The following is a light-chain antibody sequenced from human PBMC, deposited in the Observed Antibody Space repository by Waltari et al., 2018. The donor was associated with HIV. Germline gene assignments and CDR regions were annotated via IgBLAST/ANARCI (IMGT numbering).Light chain of an antibody. CDR2: SAS. CDR1: QNIRAY. J-gene: IGKJ1*01. CDR3: QQLDSYPRT. V-gene: IGKV1-9*01. Sequence: DIQFTQSQSFLSASVGDRVTITCRANQNIRAYLAWYQQKPGKAPTLLSYSASTVQRGVPSRFSGSGSGAEFTLTISSLQPEDFATYYCQQLDSYPRTFGHGTKVEI.